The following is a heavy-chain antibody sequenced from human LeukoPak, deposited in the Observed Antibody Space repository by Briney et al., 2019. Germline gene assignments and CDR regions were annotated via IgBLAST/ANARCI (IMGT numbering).Heavy chain of an antibody. CDR3: AKDLVPSRYCSSTSCYQDY. V-gene: IGHV3-30*02. J-gene: IGHJ4*02. CDR1: GFTFSSYG. CDR2: IRHDGSNK. D-gene: IGHD2-2*01. Sequence: PGGSLRLSCAASGFTFSSYGMHWVRQAPGKGLEWVAFIRHDGSNKYYADSVKGRFTISRDNSKNTLYLQMNSLRAEDTAVYYCAKDLVPSRYCSSTSCYQDYWGQGTLVTVSS.